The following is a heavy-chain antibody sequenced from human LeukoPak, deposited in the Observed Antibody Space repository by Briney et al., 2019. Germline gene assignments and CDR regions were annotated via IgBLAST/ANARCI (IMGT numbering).Heavy chain of an antibody. V-gene: IGHV4-59*08. CDR1: GGSISSYY. CDR3: ARHSGGSLTGGWYFWDLFDY. D-gene: IGHD2-15*01. J-gene: IGHJ4*02. CDR2: IYYSGGT. Sequence: SETLSLTCTVSGGSISSYYWSWVRQPPGKGLEWIGYIYYSGGTNYNPSLKSRVTISVDTSKNQFSLKLSSVTAADTAVYYCARHSGGSLTGGWYFWDLFDYWGQGTLVTVSS.